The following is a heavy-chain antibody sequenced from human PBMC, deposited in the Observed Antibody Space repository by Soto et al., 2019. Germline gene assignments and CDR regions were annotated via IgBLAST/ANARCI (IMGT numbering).Heavy chain of an antibody. J-gene: IGHJ6*02. Sequence: QVQLVQSGAEVKKPGSSVKVSCKASGGTFSSYAISWVRQAPGQGLEWMGGIIPIFGTANYAQKFQGRVTITADESTSRAYMELSSLRSEDTAVYYCARGGYCGGDCYSGYYYYGMDVWGQGTTVTVSS. V-gene: IGHV1-69*01. CDR2: IIPIFGTA. CDR1: GGTFSSYA. D-gene: IGHD2-21*02. CDR3: ARGGYCGGDCYSGYYYYGMDV.